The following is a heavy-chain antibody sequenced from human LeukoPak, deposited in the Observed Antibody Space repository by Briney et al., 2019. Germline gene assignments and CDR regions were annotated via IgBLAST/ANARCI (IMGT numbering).Heavy chain of an antibody. CDR2: VSYDGSYK. CDR1: GFTFSSYG. J-gene: IGHJ4*02. D-gene: IGHD3-22*01. Sequence: PGRSLRLSCAASGFTFSSYGMHWVRQAPGKGLEWVAAVSYDGSYKYYADSVKGRLTISRDNSKNSLYLQMNSLRAEDTAVYYCAKDGTSFVSYYYDSSGFYDYWGQGTLVTVSS. CDR3: AKDGTSFVSYYYDSSGFYDY. V-gene: IGHV3-30*18.